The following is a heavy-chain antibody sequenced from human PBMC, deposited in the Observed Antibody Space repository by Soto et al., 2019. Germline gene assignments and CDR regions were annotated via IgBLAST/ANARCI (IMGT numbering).Heavy chain of an antibody. Sequence: QVQLQESGPGLVKPSETLSLTCTVSGGSISSYYWSWIRQPPGKGLEWIGYIYYSGSTNYNPSLKSRVTISVDTSKNQFSLKLGSVTAADTAVYYCARDGFAGRAFDIWGQGTMVTVSS. V-gene: IGHV4-59*01. CDR2: IYYSGST. CDR3: ARDGFAGRAFDI. D-gene: IGHD3-10*01. J-gene: IGHJ3*02. CDR1: GGSISSYY.